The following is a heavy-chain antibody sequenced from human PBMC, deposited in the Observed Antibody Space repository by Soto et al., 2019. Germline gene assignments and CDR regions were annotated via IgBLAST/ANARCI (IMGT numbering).Heavy chain of an antibody. CDR1: GGSISSGGYY. CDR2: ISYSGST. CDR3: ARDALSRDSI. D-gene: IGHD3-22*01. J-gene: IGHJ4*02. V-gene: IGHV4-31*03. Sequence: QVQLQESGPGLVKPSQTLSLPCTVSGGSISSGGYYWSWIRQHPGKGLEWIGYISYSGSTYYNPSLESRVTISLDTSKNQISLKLSSVAAADTAVYYCARDALSRDSIWGQGTLVTVSS.